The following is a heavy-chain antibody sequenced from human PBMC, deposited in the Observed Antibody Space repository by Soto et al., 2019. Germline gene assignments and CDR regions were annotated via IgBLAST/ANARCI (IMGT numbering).Heavy chain of an antibody. V-gene: IGHV3-20*01. CDR1: GFTFDDYG. J-gene: IGHJ6*03. Sequence: EVQLVESGGGVVRPGGSLRLSCAASGFTFDDYGMSWVRQAPGKGLEWVSGINWNGGSTGYADSVKGRFTISRDNAKNSLYLQMNSLRAEDTALYHCARGGGYCSSTSCHYYYYYMDVWGKGTTVTVSS. D-gene: IGHD2-2*01. CDR2: INWNGGST. CDR3: ARGGGYCSSTSCHYYYYYMDV.